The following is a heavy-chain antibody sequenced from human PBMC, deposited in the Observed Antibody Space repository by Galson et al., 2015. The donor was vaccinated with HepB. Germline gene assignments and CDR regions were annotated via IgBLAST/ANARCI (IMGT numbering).Heavy chain of an antibody. J-gene: IGHJ6*02. CDR3: ARVGDGGWYFGLDV. D-gene: IGHD4-23*01. CDR1: GFTFSSYV. CDR2: ISYDGSSE. V-gene: IGHV3-30-3*01. Sequence: SLRLSCVASGFTFSSYVMHWVRQAPGKGLEWVAVISYDGSSEYYADSVKGRFTISRDNSKNTLYLQTSSLRVEDTAVYYCARVGDGGWYFGLDVWGQGTTVTV.